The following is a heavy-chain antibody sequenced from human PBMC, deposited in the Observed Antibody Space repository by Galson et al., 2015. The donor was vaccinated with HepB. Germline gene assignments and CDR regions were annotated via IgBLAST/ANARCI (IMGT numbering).Heavy chain of an antibody. D-gene: IGHD3-16*01. V-gene: IGHV3-23*01. CDR3: AKVAILGATPHYFDY. CDR2: ISVTGDHT. J-gene: IGHJ4*02. CDR1: GFTFTRYA. Sequence: SLRLSCAASGFTFTRYAINWVRQAPGKGLDWVSSISVTGDHTYYGDSVKGRFTLSRDNSKDTVFLQMHTLRAEDTAVYYCAKVAILGATPHYFDYLGQGTLVTVSS.